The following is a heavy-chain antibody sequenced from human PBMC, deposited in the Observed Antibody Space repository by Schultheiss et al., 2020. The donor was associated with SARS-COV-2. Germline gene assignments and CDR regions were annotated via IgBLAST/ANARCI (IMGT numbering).Heavy chain of an antibody. CDR2: IDWDDDK. CDR3: ARIRWIRVDSSWDGMDV. CDR1: GFSLSTSGMC. Sequence: SGPTLVKPTQTLTLTCTFSGFSLSTSGMCVSWIRQPPVKALDWLALIDWDDDKYYSTSLKTRLTISKDTSKNQVVLTMTNMDPVDTATYYCARIRWIRVDSSWDGMDVWGQGTTVTVSS. J-gene: IGHJ6*02. V-gene: IGHV2-70*01. D-gene: IGHD6-13*01.